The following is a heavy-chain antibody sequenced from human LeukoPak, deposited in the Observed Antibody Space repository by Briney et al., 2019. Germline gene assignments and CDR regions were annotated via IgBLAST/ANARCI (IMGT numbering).Heavy chain of an antibody. CDR3: AKGGGQGHFAY. Sequence: GGSLRLSCAASGFTFSSYAMSWVRQAPGKGLEWVSSLSGSGGTTKNADSVKGRFTISRDNSKNTLFLQMSSLRAEDTAVYYCAKGGGQGHFAYWGQGTLATVSS. CDR2: LSGSGGTT. J-gene: IGHJ4*02. V-gene: IGHV3-23*01. CDR1: GFTFSSYA.